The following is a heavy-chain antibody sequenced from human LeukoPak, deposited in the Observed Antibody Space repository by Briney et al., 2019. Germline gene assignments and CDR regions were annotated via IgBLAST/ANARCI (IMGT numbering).Heavy chain of an antibody. Sequence: SETLSLTCAVSGGSISSGGYSWSWIRQPPGKGLEWIGYIYHSGSTYYNPSLKSRVTISVDRSKNQFSLKLSSVTAADTAVYYCARANSRVVILDYWGQGTLVTVSS. D-gene: IGHD3-3*01. CDR3: ARANSRVVILDY. CDR1: GGSISSGGYS. CDR2: IYHSGST. J-gene: IGHJ4*02. V-gene: IGHV4-30-2*01.